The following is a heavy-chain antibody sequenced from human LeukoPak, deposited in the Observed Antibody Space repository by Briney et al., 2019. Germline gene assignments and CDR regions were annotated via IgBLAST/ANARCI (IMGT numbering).Heavy chain of an antibody. V-gene: IGHV4-39*01. J-gene: IGHJ4*02. CDR1: GASISSSNYY. CDR3: ARLPYPYDSSGSPPLDY. Sequence: SETLSLTCTVSGASISSSNYYWGWIRQPPGKGLEWIGGIYYSGSTYYNPSLKSRVTISVDTSKHQFSLKLSSVTAADTAMYYCARLPYPYDSSGSPPLDYWGQGTLVTVSS. D-gene: IGHD3-22*01. CDR2: IYYSGST.